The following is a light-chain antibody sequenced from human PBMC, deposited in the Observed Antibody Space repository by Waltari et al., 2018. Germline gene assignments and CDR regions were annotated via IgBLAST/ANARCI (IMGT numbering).Light chain of an antibody. CDR1: QSISSRS. CDR2: GAS. V-gene: IGKV3-20*01. Sequence: EIVLTQSPGNLSLSPGARATLSCRASQSISSRSLAWYQQKPGQSPRLLIYGASSRATGIPDRFSGSGSGTDFTLTISRLEPEDFAVFYCQQYGSSPLTFGPGTKVDIK. CDR3: QQYGSSPLT. J-gene: IGKJ3*01.